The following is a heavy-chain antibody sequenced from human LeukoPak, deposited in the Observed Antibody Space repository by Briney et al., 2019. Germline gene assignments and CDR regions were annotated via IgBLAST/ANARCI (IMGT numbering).Heavy chain of an antibody. D-gene: IGHD6-13*01. Sequence: GGSLRLSCAASGFSLSSYWMTWVRQAPGKGLEWVANIKQDGSEIYYVDSMRGRFTLSRDNAKNSLYLQMNSLRAEDTAIYYCAREISSWYRSEGRFDPWGQGTLVTVSS. CDR2: IKQDGSEI. J-gene: IGHJ5*02. CDR3: AREISSWYRSEGRFDP. V-gene: IGHV3-7*01. CDR1: GFSLSSYW.